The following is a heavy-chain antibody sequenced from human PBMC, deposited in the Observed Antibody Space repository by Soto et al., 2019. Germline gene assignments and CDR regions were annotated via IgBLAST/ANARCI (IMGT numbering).Heavy chain of an antibody. CDR3: ARGLTTPRTTWFDP. CDR1: GFTFSSYD. V-gene: IGHV3-13*01. Sequence: GGSLRLSCAASGFTFSSYDMHWVRQATGKGLEWVSAIGTAGDTYYPGSVKGRFTISRENAKNSLYLQMNSLRAGDTAVYYCARGLTTPRTTWFDPWGQGTLVTVSS. D-gene: IGHD4-4*01. J-gene: IGHJ5*02. CDR2: IGTAGDT.